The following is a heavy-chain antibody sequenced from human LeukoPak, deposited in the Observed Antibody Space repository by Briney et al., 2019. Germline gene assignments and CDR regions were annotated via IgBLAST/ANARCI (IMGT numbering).Heavy chain of an antibody. V-gene: IGHV1-8*01. CDR1: GYTFTSYD. Sequence: ASVKVSCKASGYTFTSYDINWVRQATGQGLEWMGWMNPNSGNTGYAQKFQGRVTMTRNTSISTAYMELSSLRSEDTAVYYCARGIGTGHRGLSWFDPWGQGTLVTVSS. CDR3: ARGIGTGHRGLSWFDP. J-gene: IGHJ5*02. D-gene: IGHD3-10*01. CDR2: MNPNSGNT.